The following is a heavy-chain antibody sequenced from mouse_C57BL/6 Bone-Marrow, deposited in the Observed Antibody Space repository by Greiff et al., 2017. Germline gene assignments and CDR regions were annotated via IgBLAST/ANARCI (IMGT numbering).Heavy chain of an antibody. D-gene: IGHD3-3*01. CDR3: ARVRGRGYFDY. V-gene: IGHV1-63*01. CDR1: GYTFTNYW. J-gene: IGHJ2*01. Sequence: VQLQQSGAELVRPGTSVKMSCKASGYTFTNYWIGWAKQRPGHGLERIGDIYPGGGYTNYNEKFKGKATLTADKSSSTTYMQFSSLTSEDSAIYYCARVRGRGYFDYWGQGTTLTVSS. CDR2: IYPGGGYT.